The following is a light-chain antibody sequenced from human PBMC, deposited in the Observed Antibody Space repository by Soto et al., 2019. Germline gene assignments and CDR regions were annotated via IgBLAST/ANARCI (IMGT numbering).Light chain of an antibody. J-gene: IGKJ3*01. V-gene: IGKV1-39*01. CDR1: QSMSKY. CDR3: QQSFTTPFT. CDR2: VAS. Sequence: DIQMTQSPSSLSTSVGDKVTITCRASQSMSKYLNWYQQKPGKAPKLLISVASSLQSEVPSRFSGDGSETDFTLSISSLQPEDSATYYCQQSFTTPFTFGPGTKVDVK.